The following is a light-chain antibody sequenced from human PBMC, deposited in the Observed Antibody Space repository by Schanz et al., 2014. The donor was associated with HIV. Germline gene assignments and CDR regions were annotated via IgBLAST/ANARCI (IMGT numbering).Light chain of an antibody. Sequence: EIVLTQSPGTLSLSPGERGTLSCRASQSVKSNFIGWYQQKPGQAPRLLIFGASNRATGIPDRFSGGVSGTDFTRNISRVEPEDYAVYYCQQYGSSPWTFGQGTRVDVK. J-gene: IGKJ1*01. CDR1: QSVKSNF. CDR3: QQYGSSPWT. V-gene: IGKV3-20*01. CDR2: GAS.